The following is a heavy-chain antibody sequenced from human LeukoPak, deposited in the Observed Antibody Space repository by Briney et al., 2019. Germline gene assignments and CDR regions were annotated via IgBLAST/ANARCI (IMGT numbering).Heavy chain of an antibody. Sequence: GGSLRLSCAASGFTFSSYEMNWVRQAPGKGLKGVSYISSSGSTIYYADSVKGRFTISRDNAKNSLYLQMNSLRAEDTAVYYCARGCPYGSGYLDYYYGMDVWGQGTTVTVSS. CDR1: GFTFSSYE. CDR2: ISSSGSTI. CDR3: ARGCPYGSGYLDYYYGMDV. J-gene: IGHJ6*02. D-gene: IGHD3-22*01. V-gene: IGHV3-48*03.